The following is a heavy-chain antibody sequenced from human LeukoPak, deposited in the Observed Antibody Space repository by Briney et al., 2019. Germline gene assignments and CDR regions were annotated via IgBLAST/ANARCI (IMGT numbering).Heavy chain of an antibody. CDR3: ARVDPYDFFFGY. CDR1: GFTFSTFA. Sequence: GGSLRLSCAASGFTFSTFAMIWVRQPPGKGLEWVSSIFPSGGEIHYADSVRGRFTISRDNSKNTLYLQMNSLRAEDTAVYYCARVDPYDFFFGYWGQGTLVTVSS. J-gene: IGHJ4*02. CDR2: IFPSGGEI. V-gene: IGHV3-23*01. D-gene: IGHD3-3*01.